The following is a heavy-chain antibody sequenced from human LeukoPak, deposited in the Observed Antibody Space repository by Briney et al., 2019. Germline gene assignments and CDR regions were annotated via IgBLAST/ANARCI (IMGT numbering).Heavy chain of an antibody. V-gene: IGHV1-46*01. CDR1: GYTFTNYY. D-gene: IGHD4-17*01. CDR3: ARRHYGDYYMDV. J-gene: IGHJ6*03. CDR2: INPSGGRS. Sequence: ASVKVSCKASGYTFTNYYIHWVRQAPGQGPEWMGIINPSGGRSSHAQKFQGRLTMTRDTSTSTVYMELYSLRSDDTAVYYCARRHYGDYYMDVWGKGTTVTVSS.